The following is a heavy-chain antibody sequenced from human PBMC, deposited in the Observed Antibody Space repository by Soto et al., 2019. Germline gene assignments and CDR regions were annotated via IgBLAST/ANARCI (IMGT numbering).Heavy chain of an antibody. J-gene: IGHJ4*02. Sequence: SETLSLTCTVSGGSISSYYWSWIRQPPGKGLEWIGYIYYSGSTNYNPSLKSRVTISVDTSKNQFSLRLSSVTAADTAVYYCAREDSSGYYPTVWGRGTLGAVSS. CDR3: AREDSSGYYPTV. D-gene: IGHD3-22*01. CDR2: IYYSGST. CDR1: GGSISSYY. V-gene: IGHV4-59*01.